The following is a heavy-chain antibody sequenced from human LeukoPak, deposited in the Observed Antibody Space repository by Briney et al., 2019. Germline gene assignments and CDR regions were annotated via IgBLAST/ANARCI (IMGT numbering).Heavy chain of an antibody. CDR1: GDSVTSTLYY. V-gene: IGHV4-39*07. CDR3: ARTPRIAAAGTWFDY. J-gene: IGHJ4*02. D-gene: IGHD6-13*01. CDR2: IYYTGTT. Sequence: SETLSLTCTVSGDSVTSTLYYWVWLRQPPGKGLEWIGHIYYTGTTYYNPSLKSRVTISVDTSKNQFSLKLSSVTAADTAVYYCARTPRIAAAGTWFDYWGQGTLVTVSS.